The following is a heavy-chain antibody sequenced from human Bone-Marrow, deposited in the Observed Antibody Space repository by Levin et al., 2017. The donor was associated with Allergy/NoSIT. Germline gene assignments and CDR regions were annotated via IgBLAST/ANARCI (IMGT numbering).Heavy chain of an antibody. D-gene: IGHD5-12*01. J-gene: IGHJ4*02. CDR2: ISYDGSNK. CDR3: AKDGYATNFDY. Sequence: PGGSLRLSCAASGFTFSSYGMHWVRQAPGKGLEWVAVISYDGSNKYYADSVKGRFTISRDNSKNTLYLQMNSLRAEDTAVYYCAKDGYATNFDYWGQGTLVTVSS. CDR1: GFTFSSYG. V-gene: IGHV3-30*18.